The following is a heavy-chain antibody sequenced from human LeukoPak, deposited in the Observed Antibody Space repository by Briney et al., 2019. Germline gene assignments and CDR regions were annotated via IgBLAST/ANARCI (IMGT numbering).Heavy chain of an antibody. V-gene: IGHV3-23*01. D-gene: IGHD6-13*01. CDR3: AKHPSSSWYDSWFDP. Sequence: PGGSLRLSCAASGFTFSSYAMSWVRQAPGKGLEWVSAISGSGGSTYYADSVKGQFTISRDNSKNTPYLQMNSLRAEDTAVYYCAKHPSSSWYDSWFDPWGQGTLVTVSS. CDR2: ISGSGGST. J-gene: IGHJ5*02. CDR1: GFTFSSYA.